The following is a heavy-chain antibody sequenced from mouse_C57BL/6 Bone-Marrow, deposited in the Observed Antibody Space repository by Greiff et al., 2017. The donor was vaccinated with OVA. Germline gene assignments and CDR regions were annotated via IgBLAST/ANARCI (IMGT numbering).Heavy chain of an antibody. CDR1: GYSITSGYD. CDR2: ISYRGST. V-gene: IGHV3-1*01. Sequence: EVQGVESGPGMVKPSQSLSLTCTVTGYSITSGYDWHWIRHFPGNKLEWMGYISYRGSTNYNPSLKSRISITHDTSKNHFFLKLNSVTTEDTATYYCARERYYGSSSYWYFDVWGTGTTVTVSS. D-gene: IGHD1-1*01. CDR3: ARERYYGSSSYWYFDV. J-gene: IGHJ1*03.